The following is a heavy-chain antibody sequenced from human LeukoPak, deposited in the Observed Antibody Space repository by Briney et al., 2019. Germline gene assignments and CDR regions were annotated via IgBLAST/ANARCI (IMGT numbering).Heavy chain of an antibody. CDR3: ASASGY. CDR1: GDSIGSDY. CDR2: IYTTGST. J-gene: IGHJ4*02. Sequence: SETLSLTCSVSGDSIGSDYWSWIQQLAGKGLEWIGRIYTTGSTNYNPSLKSRVTMSVDMSKNQFSLKLSSVTAADTAVYYCASASGYWGQGTLVTVSS. V-gene: IGHV4-4*07. D-gene: IGHD6-19*01.